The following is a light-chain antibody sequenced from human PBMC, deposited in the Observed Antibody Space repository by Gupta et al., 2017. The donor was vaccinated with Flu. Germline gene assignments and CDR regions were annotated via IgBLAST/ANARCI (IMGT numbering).Light chain of an antibody. CDR1: QDIRND. CDR3: LQDHDYPWT. J-gene: IGKJ1*01. Sequence: AIQMTQSPSSLSASVGDRVTITCRASQDIRNDLGWYQEKPGRAPKLLIYGASRLQSGVPSSFSGSGSGTDFTLTISSLQPEDFATYYCLQDHDYPWTFGQGTKVEIK. CDR2: GAS. V-gene: IGKV1-6*01.